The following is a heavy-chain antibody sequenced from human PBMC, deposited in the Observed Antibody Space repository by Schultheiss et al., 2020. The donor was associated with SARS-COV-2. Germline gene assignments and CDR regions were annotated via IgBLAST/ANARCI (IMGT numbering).Heavy chain of an antibody. D-gene: IGHD4-17*01. J-gene: IGHJ6*02. Sequence: GGSLRLSCAASGFTFSSYAMSWVRQAPGKGLEWVSTISGSGGSTYYAESVKGRLTISRDNSRNTVYLQMNSLRAEDTAVYYCARDAAGDYVSLYYYYGMDVWGQGTTVTVSS. CDR2: ISGSGGST. V-gene: IGHV3-23*01. CDR1: GFTFSSYA. CDR3: ARDAAGDYVSLYYYYGMDV.